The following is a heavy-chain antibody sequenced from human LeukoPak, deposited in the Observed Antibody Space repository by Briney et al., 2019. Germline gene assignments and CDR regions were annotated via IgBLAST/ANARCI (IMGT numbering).Heavy chain of an antibody. CDR1: GLTFSNYA. CDR2: ISGNGDNT. J-gene: IGHJ5*02. D-gene: IGHD1-7*01. Sequence: QPGGSLRLSCAASGLTFSNYAMSWVRQAPGKGLEWVSAISGNGDNTYYADSVKGRFTISRDNSKNTLYLEMNSLRAEDTAVYYCAKVPNWNYLWFDPWGQGTLVTVSS. V-gene: IGHV3-23*01. CDR3: AKVPNWNYLWFDP.